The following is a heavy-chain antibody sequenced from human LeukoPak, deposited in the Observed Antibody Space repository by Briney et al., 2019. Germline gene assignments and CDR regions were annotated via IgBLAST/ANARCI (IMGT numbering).Heavy chain of an antibody. CDR1: GDSISSYY. CDR3: ARDVVAAAGTWDY. D-gene: IGHD6-13*01. J-gene: IGHJ4*02. Sequence: SESLSLTCTVSGDSISSYYWSWIRQPPGKGLEWIGYIYYSGNTNYNPSLKSRVTMSVDTSKNQFSLKLSSVTAADTAVYYCARDVVAAAGTWDYWGQGTLVTVSS. V-gene: IGHV4-59*12. CDR2: IYYSGNT.